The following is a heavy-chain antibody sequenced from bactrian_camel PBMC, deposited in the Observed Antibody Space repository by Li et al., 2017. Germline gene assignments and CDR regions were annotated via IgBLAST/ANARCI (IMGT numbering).Heavy chain of an antibody. J-gene: IGHJ4*01. D-gene: IGHD4*01. Sequence: HVQLVESGGGSVQTGGSLRLSCTVNGSIKRGSLCMGWFRQVPGKEREGVAAIDSGTVTTRYADSVKGRFTISKDNAKNVLNLQMDNLNPGDSAMYYCAAGHCAGGSCTCSRELYDYNTWGQQGTQVTVS. V-gene: IGHV3S1*01. CDR1: GSIKRGSLC. CDR2: IDSGTVTT.